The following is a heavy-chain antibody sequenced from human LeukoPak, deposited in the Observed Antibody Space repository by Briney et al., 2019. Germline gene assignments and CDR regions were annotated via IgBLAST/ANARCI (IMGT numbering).Heavy chain of an antibody. D-gene: IGHD4-11*01. V-gene: IGHV1-8*03. CDR2: MNPKTGNT. CDR3: ARIDYSNAFDI. Sequence: ASVKVSCKASGYTFTNFDINWVRQATGQGLEWMGWMNPKTGNTGYAQKLQGRVTITGNTSISTAYMELSSLRSEDTAVYYCARIDYSNAFDIWGQGTMVTVSS. CDR1: GYTFTNFD. J-gene: IGHJ3*02.